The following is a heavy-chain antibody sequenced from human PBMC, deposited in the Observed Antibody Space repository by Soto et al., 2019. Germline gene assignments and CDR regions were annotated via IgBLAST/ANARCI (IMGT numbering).Heavy chain of an antibody. CDR3: AGLVPAAKGPFDY. J-gene: IGHJ4*02. Sequence: SVKVSCKASGGTFSSYAISWVRQAPGQGLEWMGGIIPIFGTANYAQKFQGRVTITADESTSTAYMELSSLRSEDTAVYYCAGLVPAAKGPFDYWGQGTLVTVSS. CDR1: GGTFSSYA. D-gene: IGHD2-2*01. V-gene: IGHV1-69*13. CDR2: IIPIFGTA.